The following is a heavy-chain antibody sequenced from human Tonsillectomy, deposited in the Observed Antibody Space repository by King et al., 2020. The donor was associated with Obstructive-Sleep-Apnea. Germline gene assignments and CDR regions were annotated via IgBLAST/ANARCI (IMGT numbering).Heavy chain of an antibody. V-gene: IGHV5-51*01. CDR2: IYPGDSDT. D-gene: IGHD5-18*01. CDR3: ARDRGYNYGYRDYGMDV. CDR1: GYSFSTYW. Sequence: QLVQSGAEVRKPWESLKISCKGSGYSFSTYWIGWVRQMPGKALEWMGSIYPGDSDTRYSPSFQGQVTISADKSISTAYLQWSSLKASDTAMYYCARDRGYNYGYRDYGMDVWGQGTTVTVSS. J-gene: IGHJ6*02.